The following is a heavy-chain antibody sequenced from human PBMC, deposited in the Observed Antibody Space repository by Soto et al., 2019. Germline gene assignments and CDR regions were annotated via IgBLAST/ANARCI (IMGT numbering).Heavy chain of an antibody. Sequence: QVQVVESGGGVVQPGRSLRLSCAASGFTFSSFAFHWVRQAPGKGLEWVTAISYNGINIYYADSVKGRFTISRDNSKNTLYLQMNSLIAEDTARYYCARGGAVASSWYFDLWGRGTLVTVSS. D-gene: IGHD6-19*01. CDR2: ISYNGINI. CDR1: GFTFSSFA. V-gene: IGHV3-30-3*01. J-gene: IGHJ2*01. CDR3: ARGGAVASSWYFDL.